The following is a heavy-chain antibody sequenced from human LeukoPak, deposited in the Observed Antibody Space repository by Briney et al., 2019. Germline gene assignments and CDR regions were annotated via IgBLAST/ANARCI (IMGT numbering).Heavy chain of an antibody. Sequence: PSETLSLTCTVSGGSISSSNYYWGWIRQPPGKGLEWIGSIYYSGSTYYNPSLKSRVTISVDTSKNQFSLKLSSVTAADTAVYYCARHLSGPLDYWGQGTLVTVSS. D-gene: IGHD3-16*01. CDR2: IYYSGST. V-gene: IGHV4-39*01. CDR3: ARHLSGPLDY. J-gene: IGHJ4*02. CDR1: GGSISSSNYY.